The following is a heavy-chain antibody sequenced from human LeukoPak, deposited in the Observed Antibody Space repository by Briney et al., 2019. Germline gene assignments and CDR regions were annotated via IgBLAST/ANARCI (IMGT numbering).Heavy chain of an antibody. J-gene: IGHJ3*02. V-gene: IGHV3-23*01. D-gene: IGHD4-17*01. CDR2: ISGSGGST. CDR3: AKEMGYGDLLQAFDI. CDR1: GFTFSSYS. Sequence: GGSLRLSCAASGFTFSSYSMNWVRQAPGKGLEWVSAISGSGGSTYYADSVKGRFTISRDNSKNTLYLQMNSLRAEDTAVYYCAKEMGYGDLLQAFDIWGQGTMVTVSS.